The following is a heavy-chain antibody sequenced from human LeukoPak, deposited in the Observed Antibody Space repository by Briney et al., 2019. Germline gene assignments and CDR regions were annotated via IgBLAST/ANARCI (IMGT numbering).Heavy chain of an antibody. CDR3: ARNFYCSSTSCYRGSSDY. D-gene: IGHD2-2*02. Sequence: GASVKVSCKASGYTFTSYYMHWVRQAPGQGLEWMGWISAYNGNTNYAQKLQGRVTMATDTSTSTAYMELRSLRSDDTAVYYCARNFYCSSTSCYRGSSDYWGQGTLVTVSS. CDR1: GYTFTSYY. CDR2: ISAYNGNT. V-gene: IGHV1-18*04. J-gene: IGHJ4*02.